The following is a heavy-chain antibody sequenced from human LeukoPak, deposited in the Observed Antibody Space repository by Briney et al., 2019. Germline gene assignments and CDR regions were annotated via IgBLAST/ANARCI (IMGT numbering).Heavy chain of an antibody. CDR2: INPSGGST. CDR3: ARDRGYCSGGSCYWPHY. V-gene: IGHV1-46*01. J-gene: IGHJ4*02. Sequence: ASVKVSCKASGYTFTSYYMHWVRQAPGQGLEWMGIINPSGGSTSYAQKFQGRVTMTRDTSTSTVYMGLSSLGSEDTAVYYCARDRGYCSGGSCYWPHYWGQGTLVTVSS. D-gene: IGHD2-15*01. CDR1: GYTFTSYY.